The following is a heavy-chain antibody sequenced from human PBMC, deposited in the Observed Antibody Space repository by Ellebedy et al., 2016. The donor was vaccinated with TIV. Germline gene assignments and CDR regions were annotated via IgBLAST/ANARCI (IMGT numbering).Heavy chain of an antibody. CDR3: ARDQGWAYTDSTKFDY. V-gene: IGHV3-7*01. CDR1: GFTFSDSW. J-gene: IGHJ4*03. D-gene: IGHD1-1*01. CDR2: IKQDGSEK. Sequence: GESLKISCAASGFTFSDSWMSWVRQAPGKGLEWVANIKQDGSEKWYVDSVKCRFTISRDNAKNSLYLQMSNLKAEDTAVYYCARDQGWAYTDSTKFDYWGQGTLVTVSS.